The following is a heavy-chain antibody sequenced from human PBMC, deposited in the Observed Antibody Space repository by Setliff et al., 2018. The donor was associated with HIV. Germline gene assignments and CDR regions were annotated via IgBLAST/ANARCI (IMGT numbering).Heavy chain of an antibody. Sequence: GGSLRLSCAASGFTFSRYAMSWVRQAPGKGLEWVSSISGSGGSTYYAESVKGRFTISRDNSKNTLYLQMNSLRPEDTAIYYCAKTDSSSWLNPYNWFDPWGQGTLVTVSS. D-gene: IGHD6-13*01. CDR3: AKTDSSSWLNPYNWFDP. V-gene: IGHV3-23*01. CDR2: ISGSGGST. J-gene: IGHJ5*02. CDR1: GFTFSRYA.